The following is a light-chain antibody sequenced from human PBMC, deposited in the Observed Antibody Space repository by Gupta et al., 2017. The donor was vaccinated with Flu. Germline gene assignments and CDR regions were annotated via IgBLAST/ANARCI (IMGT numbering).Light chain of an antibody. Sequence: VTPGEPASISCRSSESLLHSNGYNYLDWYLQKPGQSPQLLIYLGSNRASGVPDRFSGSGSGTDFTLKISRVEAEDVGVYYCMQALQTHYTFGQGTKLEIK. J-gene: IGKJ2*01. CDR2: LGS. V-gene: IGKV2-28*01. CDR1: ESLLHSNGYNY. CDR3: MQALQTHYT.